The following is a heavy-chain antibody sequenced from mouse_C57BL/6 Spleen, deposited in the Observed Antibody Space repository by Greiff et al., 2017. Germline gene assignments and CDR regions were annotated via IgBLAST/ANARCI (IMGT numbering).Heavy chain of an antibody. CDR3: ARGLLYFDD. Sequence: QVQLQQPGAELVKPGASVKLSCKASGYTFTSYWMQWVKQRPGQGLEWIGEIDPSDSYTNYNQKFKGKATLTVDTSSSTAYMQLSSLTSEDSAVYYCARGLLYFDDWGQGTTLTVSS. CDR1: GYTFTSYW. CDR2: IDPSDSYT. V-gene: IGHV1-50*01. D-gene: IGHD3-1*01. J-gene: IGHJ2*01.